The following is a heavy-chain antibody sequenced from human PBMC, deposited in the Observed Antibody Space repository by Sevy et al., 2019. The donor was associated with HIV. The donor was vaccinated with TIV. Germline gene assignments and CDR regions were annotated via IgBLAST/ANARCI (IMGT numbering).Heavy chain of an antibody. D-gene: IGHD1-26*01. CDR3: ACRYSGSYSS. CDR2: IYPGDSDT. CDR1: GYSFTTFW. V-gene: IGHV5-51*01. Sequence: GESLKISCKGSGYSFTTFWIGWVRQMPGKGLEWRGIIYPGDSDTRYSPSFQGQVTNSAEKSISTAYLQWSSLKASDTAIYYCACRYSGSYSSWGQGTLVTVSS. J-gene: IGHJ4*02.